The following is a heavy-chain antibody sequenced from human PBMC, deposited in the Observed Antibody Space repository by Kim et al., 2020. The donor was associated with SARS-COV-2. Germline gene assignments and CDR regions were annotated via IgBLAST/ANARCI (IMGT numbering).Heavy chain of an antibody. CDR3: ARASGSYQGPSVG. D-gene: IGHD1-26*01. Sequence: YSQKLQGRVTITRDTSASTAYMGMSSLRSEETAVYYCARASGSYQGPSVGWGQGTLVTVSS. V-gene: IGHV1-3*01. J-gene: IGHJ4*02.